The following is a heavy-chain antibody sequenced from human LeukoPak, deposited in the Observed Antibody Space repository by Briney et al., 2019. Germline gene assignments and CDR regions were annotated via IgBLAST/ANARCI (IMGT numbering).Heavy chain of an antibody. Sequence: GGSLRLSCAASGFTFRSFSMSWVRQTPGKGLEWISVISGSGDVRGYADSVKDRFTISRDNSKNTVDLQMESLRAEDTAIYYCAKACTTXPRXPFD. CDR2: ISGSGDVR. CDR1: GFTFRSFS. J-gene: IGHJ4*01. CDR3: AKACTTXPRXPFD. V-gene: IGHV3-23*01. D-gene: IGHD1-1*01.